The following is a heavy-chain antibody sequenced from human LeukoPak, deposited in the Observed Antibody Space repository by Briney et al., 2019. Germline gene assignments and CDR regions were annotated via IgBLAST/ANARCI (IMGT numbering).Heavy chain of an antibody. V-gene: IGHV1-69*13. Sequence: SVKVSCKASGGTFSSYAISWVRQAPGQGLEWMGGIIPIFGTANYAHKFQGRVTITADESTSTAYMELRSLRSEDTAVYYCASTPPSSGWYPFDYWGQGTLVTVSS. J-gene: IGHJ4*02. CDR3: ASTPPSSGWYPFDY. D-gene: IGHD6-19*01. CDR1: GGTFSSYA. CDR2: IIPIFGTA.